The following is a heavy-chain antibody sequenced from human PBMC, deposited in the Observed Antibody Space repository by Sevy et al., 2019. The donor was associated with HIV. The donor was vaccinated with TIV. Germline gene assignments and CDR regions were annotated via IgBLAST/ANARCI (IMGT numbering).Heavy chain of an antibody. CDR3: ARDIAAAGTAYYYYYGMDV. V-gene: IGHV3-30-3*01. J-gene: IGHJ6*02. CDR1: GFTFSSYA. Sequence: GGSLRLSCAASGFTFSSYAMHWVRQAPGKGLEWVAVISYDGSNKYYAHSVKGRFTITSDNSKNTLYLQMNSLRAEDTAVYYCARDIAAAGTAYYYYYGMDVWGQGTTVTVSS. CDR2: ISYDGSNK. D-gene: IGHD6-13*01.